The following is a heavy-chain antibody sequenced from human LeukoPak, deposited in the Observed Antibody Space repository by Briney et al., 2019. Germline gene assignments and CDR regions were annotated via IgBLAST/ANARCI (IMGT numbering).Heavy chain of an antibody. CDR2: IYYSGST. CDR1: GGSISSGGYY. D-gene: IGHD4-11*01. CDR3: ARGRATVTTGLYYFDY. V-gene: IGHV4-31*03. J-gene: IGHJ4*02. Sequence: SQTLSLTCTVSGGSISSGGYYWSWIRQHPGKGLEWIGYIYYSGSTYYNPSLKSRVTISVDTSKNQFSLKLSSVTAADTAVYYCARGRATVTTGLYYFDYWGQGTLVTVSS.